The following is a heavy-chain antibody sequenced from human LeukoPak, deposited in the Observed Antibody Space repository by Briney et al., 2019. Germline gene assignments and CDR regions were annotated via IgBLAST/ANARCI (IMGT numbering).Heavy chain of an antibody. D-gene: IGHD2-15*01. V-gene: IGHV4-34*01. CDR3: ARHSECCSGGSCYGPSSNFDY. CDR2: IHHSGST. J-gene: IGHJ4*02. CDR1: GGSFSDYY. Sequence: SETLSLTCAVYGGSFSDYYWSWIRQAPGKGLEWIGEIHHSGSTIYNPSLKSRVTISVDTSKNQFSLKLSSVTAADTAVYYCARHSECCSGGSCYGPSSNFDYWGQGTLVTVSS.